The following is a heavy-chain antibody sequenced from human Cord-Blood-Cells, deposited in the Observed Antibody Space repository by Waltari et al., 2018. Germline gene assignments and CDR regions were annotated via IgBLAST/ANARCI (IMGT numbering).Heavy chain of an antibody. CDR2: IYYSGST. D-gene: IGHD3-10*01. CDR3: AGFYYYGSGSYFDY. CDR1: GGSISSSSYY. V-gene: IGHV4-39*01. J-gene: IGHJ4*02. Sequence: QMQLQESGPGLVKPSETLSLTCTVSGGSISSSSYYWCWIRQPPGKGLEWIGSIYYSGSTYYNPSLKSRVTISVDTSKNQFSLKLSSVTAADTAVYYCAGFYYYGSGSYFDYWGQGTLVTVSS.